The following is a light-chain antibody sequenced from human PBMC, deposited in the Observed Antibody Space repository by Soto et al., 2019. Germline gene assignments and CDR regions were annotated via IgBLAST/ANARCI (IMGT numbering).Light chain of an antibody. CDR2: GAS. V-gene: IGKV3D-20*02. CDR1: QSVNSRY. CDR3: QQRSNWPRT. J-gene: IGKJ1*01. Sequence: EIVLTQSPGTLSLSPGERATLSCRASQSVNSRYLAWYQQKAGQAPRLLIYGASSRATGIPDRFSGSGSGTDFTLTISSLEPEDFAVYYCQQRSNWPRTFGQGTKVDI.